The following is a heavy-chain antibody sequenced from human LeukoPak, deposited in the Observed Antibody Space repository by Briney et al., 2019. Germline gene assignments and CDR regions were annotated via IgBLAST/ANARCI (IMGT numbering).Heavy chain of an antibody. D-gene: IGHD5-24*01. CDR3: ARGGGMGHYYYYMDV. V-gene: IGHV4-59*01. CDR2: IYYSGST. CDR1: GGSINSYY. Sequence: SETLSLTCSVSGGSINSYYWSWIRQSPGKGLEWIGYIYYSGSTNYNPSLKSRVTISVDTSKNQFSLKLSSVTAADTAVYYCARGGGMGHYYYYMDVWGKGTTVTISS. J-gene: IGHJ6*03.